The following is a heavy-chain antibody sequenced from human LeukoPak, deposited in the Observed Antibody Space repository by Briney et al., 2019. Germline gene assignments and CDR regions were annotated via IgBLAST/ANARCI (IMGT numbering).Heavy chain of an antibody. CDR3: ARADGTNSGTNAFDV. CDR1: GYRFNVYD. Sequence: ASVRVSCKTSGYRFNVYDILWVRQAPGHGLDYVGWISTYTGRANYAQKFQGRVSVITDTSTSTAYLELTNLTSSDTGLYYCARADGTNSGTNAFDVWGLGTMVTVAS. CDR2: ISTYTGRA. J-gene: IGHJ3*01. D-gene: IGHD4-23*01. V-gene: IGHV1-18*01.